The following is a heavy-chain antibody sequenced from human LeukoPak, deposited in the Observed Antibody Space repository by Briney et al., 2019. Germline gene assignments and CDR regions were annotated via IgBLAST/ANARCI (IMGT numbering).Heavy chain of an antibody. CDR2: IKQDGSET. CDR1: GFTFSNFW. V-gene: IGHV3-7*01. Sequence: PGGSLRLPCAASGFTFSNFWMSWVRQAPGKRLEWVANIKQDGSETYYVDSVKGRFTIFRDNAKNSLYLQMNSLRAEDTAVYYCAKGYRTDYWGQGTLVTVSS. J-gene: IGHJ4*02. D-gene: IGHD1-1*01. CDR3: AKGYRTDY.